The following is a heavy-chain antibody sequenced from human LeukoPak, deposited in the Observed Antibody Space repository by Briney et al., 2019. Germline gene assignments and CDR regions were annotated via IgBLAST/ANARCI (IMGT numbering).Heavy chain of an antibody. CDR2: IYYSGST. Sequence: SETLSLTCTVSGDSISSSSYYWGWIRQPPGRGLEWIGSIYYSGSTYYNPSLKSRLTISVDTSKNQFSLKLSSVTAADTAAYYCARHDSFGYSTSWYLDYWGQGTLVTVSS. J-gene: IGHJ4*02. CDR1: GDSISSSSYY. V-gene: IGHV4-39*01. CDR3: ARHDSFGYSTSWYLDY. D-gene: IGHD6-13*01.